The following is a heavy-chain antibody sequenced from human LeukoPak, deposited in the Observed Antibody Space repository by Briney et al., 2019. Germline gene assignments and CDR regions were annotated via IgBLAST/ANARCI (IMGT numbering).Heavy chain of an antibody. CDR2: ISSSSSDI. D-gene: IGHD4-23*01. J-gene: IGHJ3*01. V-gene: IGHV3-21*01. Sequence: KAGGSLRLSCAASGFTFTSYNMAWVRQSPGKGLEWVSSISSSSSDIYYADSLKGRFIIARDNAKNSLYLQMNSLRAEDTAIYYCATLDYGGNSFNVFDLWGQGTMVTVSS. CDR3: ATLDYGGNSFNVFDL. CDR1: GFTFTSYN.